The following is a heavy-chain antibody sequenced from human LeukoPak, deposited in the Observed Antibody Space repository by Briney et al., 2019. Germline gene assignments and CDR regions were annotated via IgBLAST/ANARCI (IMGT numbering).Heavy chain of an antibody. CDR2: MNPNSGNT. CDR1: GYTFTSYD. D-gene: IGHD2-8*01. CDR3: ARRVLMVYAYYYYYMDV. V-gene: IGHV1-8*01. J-gene: IGHJ6*03. Sequence: ASVKVSCKASGYTFTSYDINWMRQATGQGLEWMGWMNPNSGNTGYAQKFQGRVTMTRNTSISTAYMELSSRRSEDTAVYYCARRVLMVYAYYYYYMDVWGKGTTVTVSS.